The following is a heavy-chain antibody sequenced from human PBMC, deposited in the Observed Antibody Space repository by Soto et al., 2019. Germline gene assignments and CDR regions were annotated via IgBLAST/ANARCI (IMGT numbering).Heavy chain of an antibody. CDR1: GFTFSGDA. CDR2: ISTTSTYI. CDR3: VRDYVMDV. J-gene: IGHJ6*02. D-gene: IGHD3-10*02. Sequence: PGGSLRLSCAASGFTFSGDAMNWVRQAPGKGLEWVSSISTTSTYIHYADSVKGRFTISRDNANNSLHLQMNSLRAEDTAVYYCVRDYVMDVWGQGTTVTVSS. V-gene: IGHV3-21*01.